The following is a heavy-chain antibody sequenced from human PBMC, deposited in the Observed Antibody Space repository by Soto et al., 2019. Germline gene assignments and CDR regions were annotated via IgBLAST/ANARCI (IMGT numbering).Heavy chain of an antibody. CDR2: ISWNSGSI. J-gene: IGHJ4*02. Sequence: GGSLRLSCAASGFTFDDYAMHWVRQAPGKGLEWVSGISWNSGSIGYADSVKGRFTISRDNAKNSLYLQMNSLRAEDTALYYCAKDTGPIAYYDFWSGYYYFDYWGQGTLVTVSS. V-gene: IGHV3-9*01. CDR3: AKDTGPIAYYDFWSGYYYFDY. CDR1: GFTFDDYA. D-gene: IGHD3-3*01.